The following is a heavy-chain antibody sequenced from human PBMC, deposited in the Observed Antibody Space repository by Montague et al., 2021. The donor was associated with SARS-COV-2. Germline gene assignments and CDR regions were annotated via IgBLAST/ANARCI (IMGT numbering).Heavy chain of an antibody. CDR3: TRDYRSVVGDGLDI. CDR1: GFTFSYYD. V-gene: IGHV3-48*03. D-gene: IGHD3-16*02. CDR2: ISTSAYTT. Sequence: SLRLSCAASGFTFSYYDMNRVRQAPGKGPEWISFISTSAYTTSYAGPVKGRFTISRDNGKNPLYLQMNSLRVEDTAVYYCTRDYRSVVGDGLDIWGQGTKVTVSS. J-gene: IGHJ3*02.